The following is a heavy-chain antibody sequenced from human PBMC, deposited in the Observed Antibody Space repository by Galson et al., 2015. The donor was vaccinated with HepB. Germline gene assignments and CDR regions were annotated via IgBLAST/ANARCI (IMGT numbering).Heavy chain of an antibody. CDR3: SRDLTGYFDS. V-gene: IGHV3-33*01. Sequence: SLRLSCAASGFTFSTYSMHWVRQAPAKRLEWVEVIWYDGSKKYSADSVKGLFTISRDNSKNTLYLQMNSLRAEDTAVYYCSRDLTGYFDSWGQGTLVTVSS. D-gene: IGHD7-27*01. CDR2: IWYDGSKK. J-gene: IGHJ4*02. CDR1: GFTFSTYS.